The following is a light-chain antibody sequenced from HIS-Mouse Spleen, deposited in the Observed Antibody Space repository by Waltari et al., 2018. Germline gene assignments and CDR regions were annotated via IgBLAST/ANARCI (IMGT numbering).Light chain of an antibody. CDR2: AAS. CDR1: QGISSY. V-gene: IGKV1-8*01. CDR3: QQYYSYPYT. J-gene: IGKJ2*01. Sequence: AIRMTQSPSSLSASTGARVTITCRASQGISSYLAWYQQKPGKAPRLLIYAASTLQSGVPSRFSGSGSGTDFTLTISCLQSEDFATYDCQQYYSYPYTFGQGTKLEIK.